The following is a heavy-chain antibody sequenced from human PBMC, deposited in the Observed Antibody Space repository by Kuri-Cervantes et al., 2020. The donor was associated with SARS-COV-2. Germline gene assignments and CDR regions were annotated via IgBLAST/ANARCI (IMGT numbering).Heavy chain of an antibody. Sequence: GGSLRLSCAASGFTFSSYGMHWVCQAPGKGLEWVAVIWYDGSNKYYVDSVKGRFTISRDNSKNTLYLQMNSLRAEDTAVYYCARDLGGVSGPFDYWGQGTLVTVSS. CDR3: ARDLGGVSGPFDY. V-gene: IGHV3-33*01. D-gene: IGHD3-16*01. CDR2: IWYDGSNK. CDR1: GFTFSSYG. J-gene: IGHJ4*02.